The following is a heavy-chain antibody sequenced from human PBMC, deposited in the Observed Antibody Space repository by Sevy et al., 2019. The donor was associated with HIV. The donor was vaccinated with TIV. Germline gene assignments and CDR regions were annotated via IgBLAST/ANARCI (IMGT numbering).Heavy chain of an antibody. D-gene: IGHD3-22*01. J-gene: IGHJ4*02. CDR2: IYPEDSDT. CDR3: ARPAGFYDTSGYSFIDS. V-gene: IGHV5-51*01. Sequence: GESLKISCKGSGYSFPSYWIAWVRQMPGKGLEWMGIIYPEDSDTRYSPSFQGQVTFSADKSINTAYLQWSSLKASDTAMYYCARPAGFYDTSGYSFIDSWGQGSLVTVSS. CDR1: GYSFPSYW.